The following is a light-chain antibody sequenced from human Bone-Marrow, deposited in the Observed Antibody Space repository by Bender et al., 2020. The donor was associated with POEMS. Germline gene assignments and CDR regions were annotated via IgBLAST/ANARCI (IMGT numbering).Light chain of an antibody. CDR3: QSYDTFKRGV. Sequence: NFMLTQPHSVSESPGKTVTISCTGSGDSIASHYVQWYQQRPGSAPTTVIYEDNQRPSGVPDRFSGSIDSSSNSASLTISGLKTEDEADYYCQSYDTFKRGVFGGGTKLTVL. CDR1: GDSIASHY. CDR2: EDN. V-gene: IGLV6-57*02. J-gene: IGLJ2*01.